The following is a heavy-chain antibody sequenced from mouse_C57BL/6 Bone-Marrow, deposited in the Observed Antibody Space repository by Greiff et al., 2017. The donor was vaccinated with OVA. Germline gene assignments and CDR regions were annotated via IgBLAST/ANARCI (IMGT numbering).Heavy chain of an antibody. Sequence: QVQLQQSGAELVKPGASVKISCKASGYAFSSYWMNWVKQRPGKGLEWIGQIYPGDGDTNYNGKFKGKATMTADKSSSTAYMPLSSLTSEDSEVYFCERSDYGSSRGYFDYWGQGTTLTVSS. CDR3: ERSDYGSSRGYFDY. D-gene: IGHD1-1*01. CDR1: GYAFSSYW. J-gene: IGHJ2*01. CDR2: IYPGDGDT. V-gene: IGHV1-80*01.